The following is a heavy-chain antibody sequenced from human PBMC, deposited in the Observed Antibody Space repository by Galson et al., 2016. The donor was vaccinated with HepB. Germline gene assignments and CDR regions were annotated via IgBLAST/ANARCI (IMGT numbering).Heavy chain of an antibody. V-gene: IGHV6-1*01. D-gene: IGHD3-3*01. CDR1: GDSVSSDSAA. Sequence: CAISGDSVSSDSAAWNWIRQSPSRGLEWLGRTYLRSKWINDYAVTMKRRIIINADTSKNQFSLPVESVTPEDTAIYDCARGYEFWGGYPHGMDVWGPGTTVTVS. CDR3: ARGYEFWGGYPHGMDV. J-gene: IGHJ6*02. CDR2: TYLRSKWIN.